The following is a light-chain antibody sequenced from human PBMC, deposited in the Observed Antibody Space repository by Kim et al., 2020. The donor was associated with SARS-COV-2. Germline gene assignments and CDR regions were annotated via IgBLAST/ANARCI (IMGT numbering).Light chain of an antibody. J-gene: IGLJ1*01. Sequence: QSVLTQPPSVSAAPGQKVTISCSGSSSNIGKNYVSWYQQFPGTAPKFLIYDNNKRPSGIPDRFSGSKSDTSATLCITGLQTGDEADYYCGTWDSSLSAYVFGTGTKVTVL. CDR3: GTWDSSLSAYV. CDR1: SSNIGKNY. V-gene: IGLV1-51*01. CDR2: DNN.